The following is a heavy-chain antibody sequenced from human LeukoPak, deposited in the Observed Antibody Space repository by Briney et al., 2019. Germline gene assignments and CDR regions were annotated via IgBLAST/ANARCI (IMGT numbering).Heavy chain of an antibody. CDR3: ASHVRQWLYYY. D-gene: IGHD3-22*01. J-gene: IGHJ4*02. V-gene: IGHV4-34*01. CDR1: GGTFSSYG. CDR2: INHSGST. Sequence: PSETLSLTCAVYGGTFSSYGWNWIRQPPGKGLEWIGEINHSGSTNYNPSLKSRVTISVDTSKNQLSLKLNSVTAADTAVYYCASHVRQWLYYYWGQGTLVTVSS.